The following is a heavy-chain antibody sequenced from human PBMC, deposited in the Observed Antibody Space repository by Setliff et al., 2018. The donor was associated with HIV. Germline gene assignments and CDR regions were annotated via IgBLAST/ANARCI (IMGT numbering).Heavy chain of an antibody. CDR1: GFTLSTND. D-gene: IGHD1-1*01. V-gene: IGHV3-21*01. CDR2: ISSSTSYI. CDR3: ARVRVDGSRKLELDY. J-gene: IGHJ4*02. Sequence: GGSLRLSCAASGFTLSTNDMHWVRQAPGKGLEWVSCISSSTSYIYYADSVKGRFTISRDNAKNSLYLQMNSLRAEDTAMYYCARVRVDGSRKLELDYWGQGTLVTVSS.